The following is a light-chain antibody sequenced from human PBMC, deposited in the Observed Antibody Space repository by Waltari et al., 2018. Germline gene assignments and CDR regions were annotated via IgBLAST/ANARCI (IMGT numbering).Light chain of an antibody. Sequence: QSALTQPASVSGSPGQSITITCTGSDSDIGSYTLVSWYQQQPGKAPKLIIFEVNKRPSGVSNRFSGSKSGNTASLTISGLQAEDEADYYCCSYIGDSAWVFGGGTKVTVL. V-gene: IGLV2-23*02. CDR1: DSDIGSYTL. J-gene: IGLJ3*02. CDR3: CSYIGDSAWV. CDR2: EVN.